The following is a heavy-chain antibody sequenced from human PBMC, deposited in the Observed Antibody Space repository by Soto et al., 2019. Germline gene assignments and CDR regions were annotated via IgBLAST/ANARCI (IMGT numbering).Heavy chain of an antibody. CDR3: TRHAVITSVGVIVSHWFVP. J-gene: IGHJ5*02. D-gene: IGHD3-16*02. V-gene: IGHV5-10-1*01. Sequence: PGESLKISCEGSGYRFASYWITWVRQVPGKGLEWMGRIDPLDSQTNYSASFEGHVTFSADKSINTAFLQWSSLRASDTATYFCTRHAVITSVGVIVSHWFVPWGQGTPVTVSS. CDR2: IDPLDSQT. CDR1: GYRFASYW.